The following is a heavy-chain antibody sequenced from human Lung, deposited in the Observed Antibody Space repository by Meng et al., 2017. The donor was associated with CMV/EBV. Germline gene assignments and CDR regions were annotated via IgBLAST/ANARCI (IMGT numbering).Heavy chain of an antibody. V-gene: IGHV3-48*04. J-gene: IGHJ4*02. D-gene: IGHD3-16*01. CDR2: ISSSSSTI. CDR1: GFTFSSYS. Sequence: GGSXRLSCAASGFTFSSYSMNWVRQAPGKGLEWVSYISSSSSTIYYADSVKGRFTISRDNAKNSLYLQMNSLRAEDTAVYYCARAHYDYVWGSSLYYFDYXGQGXLVTVSS. CDR3: ARAHYDYVWGSSLYYFDY.